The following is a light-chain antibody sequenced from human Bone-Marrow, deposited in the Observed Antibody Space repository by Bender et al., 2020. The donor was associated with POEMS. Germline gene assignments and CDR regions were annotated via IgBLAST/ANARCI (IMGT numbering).Light chain of an antibody. CDR2: EGT. CDR1: SSDVGNYNF. V-gene: IGLV2-23*03. Sequence: QSVLTQPASVSASPGQSITISCTATSSDVGNYNFVSWYQQHPGKAPKLMIYEGTKRPSGVSHRFSGSKSGNTASLTISGLQTEDEADYYCSSYAGSTTFLFGGGTKLSVL. J-gene: IGLJ2*01. CDR3: SSYAGSTTFL.